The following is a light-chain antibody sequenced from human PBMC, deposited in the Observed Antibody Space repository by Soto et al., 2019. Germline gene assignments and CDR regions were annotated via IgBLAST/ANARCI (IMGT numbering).Light chain of an antibody. CDR3: SSFTTTSTHV. CDR1: ISDIGAYDY. Sequence: QSLLTQPAYLSGSPGQSITISCTGTISDIGAYDYVSWFQQHPGKAPKLMISEVNNRPSGVSNRFSGSKSGNTAYLTISGLQAEDEAEYFCSSFTTTSTHVFGTGTKVTVL. CDR2: EVN. J-gene: IGLJ1*01. V-gene: IGLV2-14*01.